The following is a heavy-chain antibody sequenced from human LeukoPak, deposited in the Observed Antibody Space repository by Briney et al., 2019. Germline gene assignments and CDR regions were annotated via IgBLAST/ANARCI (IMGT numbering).Heavy chain of an antibody. CDR1: GYTVTSYY. Sequence: ASVKVSCKASGYTVTSYYMHWVRQAPGQGLEWMGIINPSGGSTSYAQKFQGRVTMTRDTSTSTVYMELSSLRSEDTAVYYCARDLDCSGGSCYTRSYYYYGMDVWGKGTTVTVSS. V-gene: IGHV1-46*01. CDR3: ARDLDCSGGSCYTRSYYYYGMDV. J-gene: IGHJ6*04. CDR2: INPSGGST. D-gene: IGHD2-15*01.